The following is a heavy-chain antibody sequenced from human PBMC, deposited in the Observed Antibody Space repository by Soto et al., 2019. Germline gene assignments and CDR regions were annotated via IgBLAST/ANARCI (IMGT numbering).Heavy chain of an antibody. D-gene: IGHD4-17*01. CDR3: ARPAATVIFYSGMDV. V-gene: IGHV3-30-3*01. J-gene: IGHJ6*02. CDR2: ISFDGSNE. Sequence: GGSLRLSCAASGFTFSDYAMHWVRQAPGKGLEWVAIISFDGSNEHYADSVQGRFTISRDNSENTLYLQMNSLRADDTAVYYCARPAATVIFYSGMDVWGQGT. CDR1: GFTFSDYA.